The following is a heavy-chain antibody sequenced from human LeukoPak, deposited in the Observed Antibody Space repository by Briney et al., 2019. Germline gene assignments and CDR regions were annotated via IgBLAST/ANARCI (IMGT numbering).Heavy chain of an antibody. CDR1: GFTFSSYE. CDR2: ISSSGSTI. V-gene: IGHV3-48*03. Sequence: GGSLRLSCAASGFTFSSYEMNWVRQAPGKGLEWVSYISSSGSTIYYADSVKGRFTISRDNSKNTLYMQMNSLRAEDTAVYYCARQPITMVVKMNWFDPWGQGTLVTVSS. J-gene: IGHJ5*02. D-gene: IGHD3-10*01. CDR3: ARQPITMVVKMNWFDP.